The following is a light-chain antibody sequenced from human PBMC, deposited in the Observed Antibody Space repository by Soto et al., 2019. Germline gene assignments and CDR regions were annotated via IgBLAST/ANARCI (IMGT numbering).Light chain of an antibody. Sequence: QSVLTQPPSASGTPGQRVTISCSGSSSSIASNTINWYQHLPGTAPKLLIYTSDQRPSGVPDRFSASKSGTSAYLAISGLQSEDEADYYCAAWDDSLPGVVFGGGTKVTVL. V-gene: IGLV1-44*01. CDR3: AAWDDSLPGVV. J-gene: IGLJ3*02. CDR2: TSD. CDR1: SSSIASNT.